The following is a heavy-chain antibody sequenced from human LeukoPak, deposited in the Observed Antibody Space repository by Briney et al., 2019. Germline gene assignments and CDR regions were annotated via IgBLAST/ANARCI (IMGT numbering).Heavy chain of an antibody. CDR3: AKDARLRLGYFDY. CDR2: INVDGSNT. D-gene: IGHD5-12*01. CDR1: GFTFSRYW. Sequence: PGGSLRLSCAASGFTFSRYWMHWVRQAPGKGLVWVSRINVDGSNTNYADSVRGRFTISRDNSKNTLYLQMNSLRAEDTAVYYCAKDARLRLGYFDYWGQGNLVTVSS. V-gene: IGHV3-74*01. J-gene: IGHJ4*02.